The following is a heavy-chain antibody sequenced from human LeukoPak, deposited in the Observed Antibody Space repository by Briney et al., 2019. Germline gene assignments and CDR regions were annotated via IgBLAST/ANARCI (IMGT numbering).Heavy chain of an antibody. CDR3: AKEGKTRNWNYYQAKPVY. V-gene: IGHV3-23*01. D-gene: IGHD1-7*01. J-gene: IGHJ4*02. Sequence: GGSLRLSCAASGFTFSSYAMNWVRQAPGKGLEWVSAISGSGGSTYYADSVKGRFTISRDNSKNTLYLQMNSLRAEDTAVYYCAKEGKTRNWNYYQAKPVYWGQGTLVTVSS. CDR1: GFTFSSYA. CDR2: ISGSGGST.